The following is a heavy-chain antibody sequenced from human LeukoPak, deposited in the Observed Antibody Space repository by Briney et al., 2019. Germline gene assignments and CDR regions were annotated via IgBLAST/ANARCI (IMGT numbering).Heavy chain of an antibody. D-gene: IGHD5-18*01. V-gene: IGHV3-30*02. Sequence: AGGSLRLSCAASGFIFRSYGMHWVRQTPGEGLEWVAAIWYDGSNKYYAGSVKGRFTISRDNSENTLSLQMNSLRPEDTAVYYCAKELRGYSFFEHWGQGSLVTVFS. CDR1: GFIFRSYG. J-gene: IGHJ4*02. CDR3: AKELRGYSFFEH. CDR2: IWYDGSNK.